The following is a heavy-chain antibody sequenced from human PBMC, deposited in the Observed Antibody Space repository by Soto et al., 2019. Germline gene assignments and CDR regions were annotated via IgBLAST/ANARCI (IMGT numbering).Heavy chain of an antibody. J-gene: IGHJ3*02. D-gene: IGHD1-7*01. CDR3: ARDLVRGITGTTTAFDI. Sequence: ASVKVSCKASGYTFTSYYMHWVRQAPGQGLEWMGIINPSGGSTSYAQKFQGRVTMTRDTSTSIVYMELSSLRSEDTAVYYCARDLVRGITGTTTAFDIWGQGTMVTVSS. CDR2: INPSGGST. CDR1: GYTFTSYY. V-gene: IGHV1-46*03.